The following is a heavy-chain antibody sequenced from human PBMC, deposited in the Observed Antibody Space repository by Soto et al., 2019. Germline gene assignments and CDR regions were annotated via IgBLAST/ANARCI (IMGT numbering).Heavy chain of an antibody. CDR1: GGSISSGGYY. V-gene: IGHV4-31*03. CDR2: IYYSGST. J-gene: IGHJ4*02. D-gene: IGHD1-7*01. Sequence: SETLSLTCTVSGGSISSGGYYWSWIRQHPGKGLEWIGYIYYSGSTYYNPSLKSRVTISVDTSKNRFSLKLSSVTAADTAVYYCARSYNWNYPYFDYWGQGTLVTVSS. CDR3: ARSYNWNYPYFDY.